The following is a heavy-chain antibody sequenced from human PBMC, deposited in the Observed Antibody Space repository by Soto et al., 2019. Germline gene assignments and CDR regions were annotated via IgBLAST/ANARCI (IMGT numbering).Heavy chain of an antibody. V-gene: IGHV1-69*13. CDR2: IIPIFGTA. J-gene: IGHJ3*02. CDR1: GGTFRSYA. D-gene: IGHD2-15*01. CDR3: ARSAILRTLLGAFDI. Sequence: GAPVKVSCKASGGTFRSYAIRWVRQAPGQGLEWMGGIIPIFGTANYAQKFQGRVTITADESTSTAYMELSSLRSEDTAVYYCARSAILRTLLGAFDIWGQGTMVTVSS.